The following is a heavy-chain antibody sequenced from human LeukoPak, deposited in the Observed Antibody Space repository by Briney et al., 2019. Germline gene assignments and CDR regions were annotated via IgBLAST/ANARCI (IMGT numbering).Heavy chain of an antibody. CDR1: GGSFSGYY. J-gene: IGHJ5*02. D-gene: IGHD3-10*01. CDR2: INHSGST. V-gene: IGHV4-34*01. CDR3: ARDRGGGSGSYNWFDP. Sequence: SETLSLTCAVYGGSFSGYYWSWIRQPPGKGLEWIGEINHSGSTNYNPSLKSRVTISVDTSKNQFSLKLSSVTAADTAVYYCARDRGGGSGSYNWFDPWGQGTLVTVSS.